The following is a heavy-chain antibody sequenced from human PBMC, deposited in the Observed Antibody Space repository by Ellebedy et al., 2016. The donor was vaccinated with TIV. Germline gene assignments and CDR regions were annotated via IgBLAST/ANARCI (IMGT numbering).Heavy chain of an antibody. V-gene: IGHV4-39*01. J-gene: IGHJ4*02. CDR2: IYYSGST. CDR1: GGSISSSSYY. D-gene: IGHD1-20*01. CDR3: ARHWGYNWNDVDSYFDY. Sequence: SETLSLXXTVSGGSISSSSYYWGWIRQPPGKGLEWIGSIYYSGSTYYNPSLKSRVTISVDTSKNQFSLKLSSVTAADTAVYYCARHWGYNWNDVDSYFDYWGQGTLVTVSS.